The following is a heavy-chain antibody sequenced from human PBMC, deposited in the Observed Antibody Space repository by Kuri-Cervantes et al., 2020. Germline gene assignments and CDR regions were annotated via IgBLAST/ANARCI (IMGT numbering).Heavy chain of an antibody. CDR2: IYWDDDK. CDR3: AHSADYYGSGSYSGNWFDP. V-gene: IGHV2-5*02. D-gene: IGHD3-10*01. Sequence: SGPTLVKPTQTPTLTCTFSGFSLSTSGVGVGWIRQPPGKALEWLALIYWDDDKRYSPSLKSRLTITKDTSKNQVVLTMTNMDPVDTATYYCAHSADYYGSGSYSGNWFDPWGQGTLVTVSS. CDR1: GFSLSTSGVG. J-gene: IGHJ5*02.